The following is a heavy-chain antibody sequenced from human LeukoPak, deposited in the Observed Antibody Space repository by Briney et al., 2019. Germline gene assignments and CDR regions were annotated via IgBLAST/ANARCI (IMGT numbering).Heavy chain of an antibody. Sequence: SETLSLTCSVSGGSMNSYYWSWIRQSPGKGLEWIGYIYYSGSANYNPSLKSRVTISVDTSKNQFSLKLSSVTAADTAVYYCARHVWLQPFDYWGQGTLVTVSS. CDR1: GGSMNSYY. J-gene: IGHJ4*02. D-gene: IGHD3-9*01. CDR2: IYYSGSA. V-gene: IGHV4-59*08. CDR3: ARHVWLQPFDY.